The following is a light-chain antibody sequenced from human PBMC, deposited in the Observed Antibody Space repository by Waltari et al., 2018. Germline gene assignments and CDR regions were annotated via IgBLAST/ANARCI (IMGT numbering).Light chain of an antibody. CDR3: QQRSNWPRAL. CDR1: QSVSSY. Sequence: DIVLTQSPATLSLSPGERATLSCRASQSVSSYLAWYQQKPGQAPRLLIYDASNRATGIPARFSGSGSGTDFTLTISSLEPEDVAVYYCQQRSNWPRALFGPGTKVDIK. CDR2: DAS. V-gene: IGKV3-11*01. J-gene: IGKJ3*01.